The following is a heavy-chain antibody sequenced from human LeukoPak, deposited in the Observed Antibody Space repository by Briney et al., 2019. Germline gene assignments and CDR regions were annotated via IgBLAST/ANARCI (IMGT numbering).Heavy chain of an antibody. CDR2: ISSSGSTI. J-gene: IGHJ4*02. V-gene: IGHV3-48*03. CDR1: GFTFSSYE. Sequence: GGSLRLSCRASGFTFSSYEMNWVRQAPGKGLEWVSYISSSGSTIYYADSVKGRFTISRDNAKNSLYLQMNSLRAEDTAVYYCARVYVAGIDYRGQGTLVTVSS. D-gene: IGHD6-19*01. CDR3: ARVYVAGIDY.